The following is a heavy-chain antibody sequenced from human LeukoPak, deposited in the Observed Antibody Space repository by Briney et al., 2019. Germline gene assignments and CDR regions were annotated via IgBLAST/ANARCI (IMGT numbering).Heavy chain of an antibody. J-gene: IGHJ4*02. CDR1: GFTVSSNY. CDR2: ITGSGGST. CDR3: AKGQSGYEPYIFDY. D-gene: IGHD5-12*01. V-gene: IGHV3-23*01. Sequence: GGSLRLSCAASGFTVSSNYMSWGRQAPGKGLEWVSGITGSGGSTYYADSVKGRFTISRDNSKNTLFLQTISLRAEDTAVYYCAKGQSGYEPYIFDYWGQGTLVTVSS.